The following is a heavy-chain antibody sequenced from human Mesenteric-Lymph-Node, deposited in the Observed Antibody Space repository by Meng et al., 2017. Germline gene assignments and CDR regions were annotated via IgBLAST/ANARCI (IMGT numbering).Heavy chain of an antibody. Sequence: ASVKVSCKVSGYTLTELSMHWVRQAPGKGLEWMGGFDPEDGETIYAQKFQGRVTMTEDTSTDTAYMELSSLRSEDTAVYYCATDNRPNYGDYEIPFVDYWGQGTLVTVSS. CDR1: GYTLTELS. V-gene: IGHV1-24*01. D-gene: IGHD4-17*01. J-gene: IGHJ4*02. CDR2: FDPEDGET. CDR3: ATDNRPNYGDYEIPFVDY.